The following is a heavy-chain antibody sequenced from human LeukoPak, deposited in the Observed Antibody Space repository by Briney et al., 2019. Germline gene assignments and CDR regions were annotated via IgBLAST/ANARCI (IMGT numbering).Heavy chain of an antibody. V-gene: IGHV1-2*02. Sequence: ASVKVSCKASGYTFTGYYMHWVRQAPGQGLEWTGWINPNSGGTNYAQKSQGRVTMTRDTSISTAYMELSRLRSDDTAVYYCARDGQDIVVVVAADPYWFDPWGQGTLVTVSS. J-gene: IGHJ5*02. CDR2: INPNSGGT. CDR3: ARDGQDIVVVVAADPYWFDP. CDR1: GYTFTGYY. D-gene: IGHD2-15*01.